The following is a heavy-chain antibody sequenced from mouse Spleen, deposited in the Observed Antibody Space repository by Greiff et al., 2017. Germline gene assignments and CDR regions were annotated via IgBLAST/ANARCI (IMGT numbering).Heavy chain of an antibody. CDR2: ISSGGGST. J-gene: IGHJ2*01. CDR1: GFTFSSYY. V-gene: IGHV5-12-1*01. CDR3: ASFYYGSSYVY. D-gene: IGHD1-1*01. Sequence: EVQGVESGGGLVKLGGSLKLSCAASGFTFSSYYMSWVRQTPEKRLEWVATISSGGGSTYYPDSVKGRFTISRDNAKNTLYLQMSSLNSEDTAVYYCASFYYGSSYVYWGQGTTLTVSS.